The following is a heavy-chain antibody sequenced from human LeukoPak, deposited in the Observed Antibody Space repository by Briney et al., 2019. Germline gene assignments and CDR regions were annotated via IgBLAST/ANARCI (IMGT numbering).Heavy chain of an antibody. Sequence: SETLSLTCAVYGGSFSGYYWSWIRQPPGKGLEWIGEINHSGSTNYNPSLKSRVTISVDTSKNQFSLKLSSVTAADTAVYYCARAKANPPQYDYVWGSYRYTYYYYMGVWGKGTTVTVPS. D-gene: IGHD3-16*02. CDR3: ARAKANPPQYDYVWGSYRYTYYYYMGV. V-gene: IGHV4-34*01. CDR2: INHSGST. J-gene: IGHJ6*03. CDR1: GGSFSGYY.